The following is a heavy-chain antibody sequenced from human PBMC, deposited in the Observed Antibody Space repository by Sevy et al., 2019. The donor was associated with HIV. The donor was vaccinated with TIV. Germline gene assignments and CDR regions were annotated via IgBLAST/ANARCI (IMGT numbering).Heavy chain of an antibody. D-gene: IGHD2-2*01. CDR3: ARGGPIQHQLDYFDS. V-gene: IGHV4-59*01. CDR2: IYYTGSS. J-gene: IGHJ4*02. CDR1: VVSISPYY. Sequence: SQTLSLTCTVSVVSISPYYWTWVRQPPGKGLEWMGYIYYTGSSDHNSSLKSRVTTSVDTSKNQFSLRLTSVTAADTAIYYCARGGPIQHQLDYFDSWGQGTLVTVSS.